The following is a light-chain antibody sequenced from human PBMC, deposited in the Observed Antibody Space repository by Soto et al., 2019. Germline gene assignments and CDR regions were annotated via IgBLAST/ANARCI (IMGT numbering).Light chain of an antibody. J-gene: IGKJ1*01. V-gene: IGKV3-15*01. CDR1: QSVSSN. CDR3: QQYNKWRT. Sequence: EIVMTQSPATLSVSPGERATLSCRASQSVSSNLVWYQQKPGQAPRLLIHGASTRATGIPARISGSGSGTEFTLTITSLQSEDFAVYYCQQYNKWRTFGQGTKVDIK. CDR2: GAS.